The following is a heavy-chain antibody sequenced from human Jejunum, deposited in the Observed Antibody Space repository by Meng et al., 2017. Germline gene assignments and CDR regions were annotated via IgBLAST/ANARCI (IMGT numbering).Heavy chain of an antibody. D-gene: IGHD6-13*01. Sequence: VQLEECGGGLVQPGGSLTLSCVASGFTFSNCAMSWVRQAPGKGLEWLSDITGSGNDPYYVDSVKGRFTISRDNSKNTLYLQMKSLRAEDTAVYYCAKVRLGGMAADLTNWGQGTLVTVSS. V-gene: IGHV3-23*04. J-gene: IGHJ4*02. CDR2: ITGSGNDP. CDR1: GFTFSNCA. CDR3: AKVRLGGMAADLTN.